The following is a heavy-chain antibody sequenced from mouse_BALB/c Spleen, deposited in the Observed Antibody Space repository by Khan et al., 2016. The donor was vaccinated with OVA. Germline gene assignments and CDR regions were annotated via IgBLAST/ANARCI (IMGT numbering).Heavy chain of an antibody. CDR2: IWSDGSS. D-gene: IGHD2-10*01. CDR1: GFSLTDYG. J-gene: IGHJ4*01. Sequence: VQLVESGPGLVAPSQSLSLTCTISGFSLTDYGVHWVRQPPGKGLEWLVVIWSDGSSTYNSALKSRLSIIKDNSKSQIFLKMNSLQTDDTAMYYCARQPYYQYYIMDYWGQGTSVTVS. V-gene: IGHV2-6-1*01. CDR3: ARQPYYQYYIMDY.